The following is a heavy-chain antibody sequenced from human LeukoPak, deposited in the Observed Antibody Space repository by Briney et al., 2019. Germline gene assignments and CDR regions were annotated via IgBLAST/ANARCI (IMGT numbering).Heavy chain of an antibody. Sequence: GGSLRLSCAASGFTFSSYAMSWVRQAPGKGLEWVSGISGSGGSTYYADSVKGRFTISRDNSKNTLYLQMNSLRAEDTAVYYCARAHRGGGYGDYYYMDVWGKGTTVTVSS. D-gene: IGHD5-12*01. V-gene: IGHV3-23*01. CDR1: GFTFSSYA. CDR2: ISGSGGST. J-gene: IGHJ6*03. CDR3: ARAHRGGGYGDYYYMDV.